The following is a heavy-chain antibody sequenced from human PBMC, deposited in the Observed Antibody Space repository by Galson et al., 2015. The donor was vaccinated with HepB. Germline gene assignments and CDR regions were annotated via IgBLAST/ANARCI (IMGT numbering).Heavy chain of an antibody. V-gene: IGHV1-2*02. CDR1: EYTFTDYY. Sequence: SVKVSCKASEYTFTDYYMHWVRQAPGQGLEWMGWINPNSGGTNYAKEFQGRVTMTRDTSISAAYMELSSLRSDDTAVYYCARGASCTNDVCQLFDSWGQGTLVTVSS. J-gene: IGHJ4*02. CDR3: ARGASCTNDVCQLFDS. D-gene: IGHD2-8*01. CDR2: INPNSGGT.